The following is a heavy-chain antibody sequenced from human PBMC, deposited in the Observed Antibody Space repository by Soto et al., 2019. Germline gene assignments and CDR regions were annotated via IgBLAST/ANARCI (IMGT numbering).Heavy chain of an antibody. V-gene: IGHV1-18*01. CDR3: ASLYSSSWYGGFDY. CDR1: GYTFTSYG. D-gene: IGHD6-13*01. J-gene: IGHJ4*02. Sequence: ASVKVSCKASGYTFTSYGISWVRQAPGQGLEWMGWISAYNGNTNYAQKLQGRVTMTTDTSTSTAYMELRSLRSDDTAVYYCASLYSSSWYGGFDYWGQGTLVTVSS. CDR2: ISAYNGNT.